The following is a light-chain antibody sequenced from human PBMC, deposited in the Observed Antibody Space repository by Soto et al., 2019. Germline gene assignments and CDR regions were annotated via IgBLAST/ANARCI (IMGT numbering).Light chain of an antibody. CDR3: QSYDSSLSGYV. Sequence: QSVLTQPPSVSGAPGQRVTISCTGSSSNIGAGYDVHWYQQLPGTAPKLLIYGDINRPSGVPDRFSGSKSGSSASLAITGLQAEDEADYYCQSYDSSLSGYVFGGGTKSPS. CDR1: SSNIGAGYD. V-gene: IGLV1-40*01. CDR2: GDI. J-gene: IGLJ3*02.